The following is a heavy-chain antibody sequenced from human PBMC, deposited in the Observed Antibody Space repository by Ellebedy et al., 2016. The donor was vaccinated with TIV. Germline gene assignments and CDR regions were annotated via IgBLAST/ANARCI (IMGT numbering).Heavy chain of an antibody. J-gene: IGHJ2*01. V-gene: IGHV5-51*01. Sequence: GESLKISCKGSGYIFTNYWIGWVRQMPGKGLEWLGIIDPSKSDTRYSPAFRGQVTISADKSINTAYLHWNSLKASDTAMYFCGRQALGMPNWYYDLWGRGTLVTVSS. CDR2: IDPSKSDT. CDR3: GRQALGMPNWYYDL. D-gene: IGHD2-2*01. CDR1: GYIFTNYW.